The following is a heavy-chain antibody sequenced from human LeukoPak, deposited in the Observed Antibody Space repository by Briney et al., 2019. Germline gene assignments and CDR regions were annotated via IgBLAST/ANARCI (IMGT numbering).Heavy chain of an antibody. CDR3: VRSPACSSGTCYPNWFDP. D-gene: IGHD2-15*01. CDR1: GYSFTNNW. V-gene: IGHV5-51*01. CDR2: TYPGDPNT. J-gene: IGHJ5*02. Sequence: GESLKISCKGSGYSFTNNWIGWVRQMPGKGLEWMGITYPGDPNTRYSPSFQGQVTISADKSISSAYLQWSSLKASDTAIYYCVRSPACSSGTCYPNWFDPWGQGTLVTVSS.